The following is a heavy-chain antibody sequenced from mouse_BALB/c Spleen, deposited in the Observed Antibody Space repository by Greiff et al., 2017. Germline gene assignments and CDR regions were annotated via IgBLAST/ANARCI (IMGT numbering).Heavy chain of an antibody. CDR3: TRDKTGYAMDY. V-gene: IGHV5-6-4*01. J-gene: IGHJ4*01. D-gene: IGHD4-1*01. Sequence: EVKLVESGGGLVKPGGSLKLSCAASGFTFSSYTMSWVRQTPEKRLEWVATISSGGSYTYYPDSVKGRFTISRDNAKNTLYLQMSSLKSEDTAMYYCTRDKTGYAMDYWGQGTSVTVSS. CDR2: ISSGGSYT. CDR1: GFTFSSYT.